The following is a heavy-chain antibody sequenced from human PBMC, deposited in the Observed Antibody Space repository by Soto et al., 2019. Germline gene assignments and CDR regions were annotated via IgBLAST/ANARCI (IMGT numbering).Heavy chain of an antibody. J-gene: IGHJ6*03. CDR3: AKGRGTNYYYHMDV. CDR1: GFTFNNYA. Sequence: EVQLLESGGGLVQPGGSLRLSCAASGFTFNNYAISWVRQAPGQVLEWVSTITGSGDSAYYADSVKGRFIISRDNSKNTLYMQMHSLGAEDSAIYYCAKGRGTNYYYHMDVWGGGTTVTVSS. V-gene: IGHV3-23*01. CDR2: ITGSGDSA. D-gene: IGHD1-26*01.